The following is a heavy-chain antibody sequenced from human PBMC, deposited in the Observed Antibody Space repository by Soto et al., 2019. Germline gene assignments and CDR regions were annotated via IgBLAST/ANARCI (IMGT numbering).Heavy chain of an antibody. J-gene: IGHJ6*02. CDR2: IYPGDSDT. Sequence: GESLKISCKGSGYSFTSYWIGWVRQMPGEGLEWMGIIYPGDSDTRYSPSFQGQVTISADKSISTAYLQWSSLKASDTAMYYCARHSLYNWNYRGMDVWGQGTTVTVSS. CDR1: GYSFTSYW. D-gene: IGHD1-7*01. V-gene: IGHV5-51*01. CDR3: ARHSLYNWNYRGMDV.